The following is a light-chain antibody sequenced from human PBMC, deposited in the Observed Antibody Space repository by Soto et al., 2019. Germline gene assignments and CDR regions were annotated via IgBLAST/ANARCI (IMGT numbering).Light chain of an antibody. CDR1: QSVSSY. CDR3: QQRSNSFT. CDR2: DAS. J-gene: IGKJ3*01. Sequence: EMGLTQWPATLSLYTGERATLSCRASQSVSSYLAWYQQKPGQAPRLLIYDASNRATGIPARFSGSGSGTDFTPTISSLEPEDFAVYYCQQRSNSFTFGPGTKVDIK. V-gene: IGKV3-11*01.